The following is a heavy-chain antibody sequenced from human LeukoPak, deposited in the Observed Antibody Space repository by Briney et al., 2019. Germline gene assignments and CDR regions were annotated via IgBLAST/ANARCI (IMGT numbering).Heavy chain of an antibody. D-gene: IGHD5-24*01. V-gene: IGHV4-34*01. CDR3: ARGATISETGYFDF. CDR2: IDHRGDT. Sequence: SETLSLTCAVYGGSFSRFYWSWIRQSPGKGLEWIAEIDHRGDTNYNPSVKSRVTVSVDTSKNQSSLKVRSLSAADTAVYYCARGATISETGYFDFWGQGTLVTVSS. J-gene: IGHJ4*03. CDR1: GGSFSRFY.